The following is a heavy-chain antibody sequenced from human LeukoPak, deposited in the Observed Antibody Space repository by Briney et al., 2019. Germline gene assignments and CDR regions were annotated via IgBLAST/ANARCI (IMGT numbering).Heavy chain of an antibody. D-gene: IGHD5-12*01. V-gene: IGHV3-30*04. J-gene: IGHJ4*02. Sequence: GGSLRLSCAASGFTFSSYAMHWVRQAPGKGLEWVAVISFGGSYKYYADSVKGRFTISRDNSKNTLYLQMNSLRAEDTAMYYCARDSLYGHIVATIAYWGQGTLVTVSS. CDR1: GFTFSSYA. CDR3: ARDSLYGHIVATIAY. CDR2: ISFGGSYK.